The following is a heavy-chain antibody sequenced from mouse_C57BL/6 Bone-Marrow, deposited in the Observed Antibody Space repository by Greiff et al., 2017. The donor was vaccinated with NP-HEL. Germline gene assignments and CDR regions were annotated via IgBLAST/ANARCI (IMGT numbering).Heavy chain of an antibody. CDR3: ARSGDYGSVYYFDY. Sequence: QVQLQQSGPELVKPGASVKISCKASGYAFSSSWMNWVKQRPGKGLEWIGRIYPGDGDTNYNGKFKGKATLTADKSSSTAYMQLSSLTSEDSAVYFCARSGDYGSVYYFDYWGQGTTLTVAS. J-gene: IGHJ2*01. CDR2: IYPGDGDT. V-gene: IGHV1-82*01. D-gene: IGHD1-1*01. CDR1: GYAFSSSW.